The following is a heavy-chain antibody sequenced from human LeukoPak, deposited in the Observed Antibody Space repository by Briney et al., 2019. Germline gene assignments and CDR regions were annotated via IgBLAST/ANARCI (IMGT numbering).Heavy chain of an antibody. CDR1: GDSVSSNSAA. D-gene: IGHD5-18*01. CDR2: TYYRSKWYN. V-gene: IGHV6-1*01. CDR3: ARVDTATYYFDY. J-gene: IGHJ4*02. Sequence: SQTLSLTCAISGDSVSSNSAAWNWIRQSPSRGLGWLGRTYYRSKWYNDYAVSVQSRITINPDTSKNQFSLQLNSVTPEDTAVYYCARVDTATYYFDYWGQGTLVTVSS.